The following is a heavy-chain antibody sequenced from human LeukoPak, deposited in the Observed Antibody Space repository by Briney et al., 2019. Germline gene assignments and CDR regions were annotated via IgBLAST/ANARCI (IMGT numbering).Heavy chain of an antibody. Sequence: GGSLRLSCAASGFTFSTYWMSWVRQAPGKGLEWVANIRQDGSLKYYLDSVKGRFTISRDNAKNSLYLQMNSLRAEDTAVYYCARGESNSSLAGIWYAMDVWGQGTTVTVSS. D-gene: IGHD4-23*01. J-gene: IGHJ6*02. CDR3: ARGESNSSLAGIWYAMDV. CDR1: GFTFSTYW. CDR2: IRQDGSLK. V-gene: IGHV3-7*01.